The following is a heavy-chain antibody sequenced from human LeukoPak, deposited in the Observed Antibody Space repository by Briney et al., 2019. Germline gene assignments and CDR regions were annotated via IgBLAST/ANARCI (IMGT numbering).Heavy chain of an antibody. CDR1: GFTFSSYG. J-gene: IGHJ3*02. D-gene: IGHD5-18*01. CDR3: AKVLQLWSSWNAFDI. CDR2: IRYDGSNK. Sequence: GGSLRLSCAASGFTFSSYGMHWVRQAPGKGLEWVAFIRYDGSNKYYADSVKGRFTISRDNSKNTLYLQMNSLRAKDTAVYYCAKVLQLWSSWNAFDIWGQGTMVTVSS. V-gene: IGHV3-30*02.